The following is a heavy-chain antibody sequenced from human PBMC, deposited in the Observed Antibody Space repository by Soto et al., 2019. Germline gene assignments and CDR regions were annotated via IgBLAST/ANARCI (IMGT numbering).Heavy chain of an antibody. CDR3: AGMPYTRRLRFDP. Sequence: SEPLSLTCSVSGSSIRSYYWHWIRQPPGKGLEWVGFIYRSGVTSYNPSLKSRVSISLDTSNNQCSLKLGSVTAADTAVYYCAGMPYTRRLRFDPCGPGNMVTVCS. D-gene: IGHD1-1*01. V-gene: IGHV4-4*09. CDR2: IYRSGVT. J-gene: IGHJ5*02. CDR1: GSSIRSYY.